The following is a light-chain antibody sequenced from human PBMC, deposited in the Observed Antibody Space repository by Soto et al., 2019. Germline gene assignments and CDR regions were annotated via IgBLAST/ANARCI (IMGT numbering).Light chain of an antibody. J-gene: IGKJ1*01. CDR2: GAS. V-gene: IGKV3-20*01. Sequence: EIVLTQSPATLSLSPGERATLSWRASQSVSSSYLAWYQQKPGQAPRLLIYGASCRATGIPDRFSGSESETDFTLTISRLEPDDSAVYYCQQYGSSGTFGQGTKVDIK. CDR1: QSVSSSY. CDR3: QQYGSSGT.